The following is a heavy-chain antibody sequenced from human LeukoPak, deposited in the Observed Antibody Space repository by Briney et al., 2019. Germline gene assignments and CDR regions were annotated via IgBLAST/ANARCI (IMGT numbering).Heavy chain of an antibody. CDR1: GGTFSSYA. Sequence: SVKVSCKASGGTFSSYAISWVRQAPGQGLEWMGRIIPIHGIANYAQKLQGRVTITADKSTSTAYMELSSLRSEDTAVYYCARLAVAEGDWGQGTLVTVSS. D-gene: IGHD6-19*01. V-gene: IGHV1-69*04. J-gene: IGHJ4*02. CDR2: IIPIHGIA. CDR3: ARLAVAEGD.